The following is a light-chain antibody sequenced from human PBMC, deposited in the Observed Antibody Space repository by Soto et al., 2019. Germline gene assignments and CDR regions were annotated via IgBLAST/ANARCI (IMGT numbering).Light chain of an antibody. CDR3: QQYYSTPT. CDR2: WAS. CDR1: QRVLYSSNNKNY. J-gene: IGKJ4*01. V-gene: IGKV4-1*01. Sequence: DIVMTQSPDSLAVSLGERATINCKSSQRVLYSSNNKNYLAWYQQKPGQPPKLLISWASTRDSGVPDRFSGSGSGTDFTLTISSLQAEDVAVYYCQQYYSTPTFGGGTKVEIK.